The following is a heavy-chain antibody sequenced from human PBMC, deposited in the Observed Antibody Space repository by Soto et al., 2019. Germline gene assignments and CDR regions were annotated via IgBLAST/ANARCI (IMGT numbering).Heavy chain of an antibody. V-gene: IGHV1-69*02. CDR2: IIPILGIA. D-gene: IGHD3-16*01. CDR3: ARAPNSGEWWFDP. CDR1: GGTFSSYT. Sequence: QVQLVQSGAEVKKPGSSVKVSCKASGGTFSSYTISWVRQAPGQGLEWMGRIIPILGIANYAQKFQGRVTINADKSTRTAYMELSSLRSEDTAVYYCARAPNSGEWWFDPWGQGTLVTVSS. J-gene: IGHJ5*02.